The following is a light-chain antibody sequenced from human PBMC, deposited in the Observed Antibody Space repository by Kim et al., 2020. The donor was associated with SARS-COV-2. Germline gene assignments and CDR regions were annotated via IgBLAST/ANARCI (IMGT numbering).Light chain of an antibody. CDR3: ASWDNGLSSAV. J-gene: IGLJ2*01. Sequence: QSLLTQPPSVSAAPGQRVTISCSGTSSNIQSSYVSWFQQRPGAAPQLFIYDDSQRPSGVPRRFSASKFATSATLDIDAVETGDEADYYCASWDNGLSSAVFGGGTQLTVL. CDR2: DDS. V-gene: IGLV1-51*01. CDR1: SSNIQSSY.